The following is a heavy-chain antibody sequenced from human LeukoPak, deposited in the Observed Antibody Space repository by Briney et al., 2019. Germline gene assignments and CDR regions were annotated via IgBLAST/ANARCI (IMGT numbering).Heavy chain of an antibody. V-gene: IGHV3-23*01. CDR2: ISGSGGST. Sequence: GGSLRLSCAASGFTFSSYAMSWVRQAPGKGLEWVSAISGSGGSTYYADSVKGRFTISRDNSKNTLYLQMNSLKTEDTAVYYCTRDLAGGYGDYYYFDYWGQGTLVTVSS. D-gene: IGHD4-17*01. CDR1: GFTFSSYA. CDR3: TRDLAGGYGDYYYFDY. J-gene: IGHJ4*02.